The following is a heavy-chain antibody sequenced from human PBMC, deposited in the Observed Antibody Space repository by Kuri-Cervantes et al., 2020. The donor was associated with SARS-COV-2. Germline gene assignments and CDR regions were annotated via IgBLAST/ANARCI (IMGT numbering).Heavy chain of an antibody. D-gene: IGHD2-21*01. Sequence: ASVKVSCKASGYSFTNNDINWVRQASGQGLEWMGWMNPDTGNAGYAQKFQGRVTMTRITSTSTAYMELSSLRSEDTAVYYCATGPVVVRENWFDPWGQGTLVTVSS. CDR2: MNPDTGNA. V-gene: IGHV1-8*02. CDR1: GYSFTNND. J-gene: IGHJ5*02. CDR3: ATGPVVVRENWFDP.